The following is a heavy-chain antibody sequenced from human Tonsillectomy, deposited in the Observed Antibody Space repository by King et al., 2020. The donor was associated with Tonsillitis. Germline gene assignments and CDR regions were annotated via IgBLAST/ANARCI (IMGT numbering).Heavy chain of an antibody. J-gene: IGHJ4*02. Sequence: VQLVESGGGVVQPGRSLRLSCAASGFTFSSYGMHWVRQAPGKGLEWVAVISYDGSNKYYADSVKGRFTISRDNSKNTLYLQMNSLRAEDTAVHYCARPGIAAAGTDWGQGTLVTVSS. V-gene: IGHV3-33*05. CDR1: GFTFSSYG. CDR2: ISYDGSNK. CDR3: ARPGIAAAGTD. D-gene: IGHD6-13*01.